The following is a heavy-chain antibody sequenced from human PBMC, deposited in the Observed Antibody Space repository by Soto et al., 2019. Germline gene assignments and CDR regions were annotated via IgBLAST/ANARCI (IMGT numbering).Heavy chain of an antibody. J-gene: IGHJ4*02. V-gene: IGHV3-30*02. D-gene: IGHD3-22*01. CDR2: IWYDGSNK. Sequence: LRLSCAASGFIFSRYGMHWVRQAPGKGLEWVALIWYDGSNKYYADSVKGRFTTSRDNSKNTLYLQMNSLRAEDTAVYHCAKSERGSYYYDSSFDYWGQGTLVTVS. CDR1: GFIFSRYG. CDR3: AKSERGSYYYDSSFDY.